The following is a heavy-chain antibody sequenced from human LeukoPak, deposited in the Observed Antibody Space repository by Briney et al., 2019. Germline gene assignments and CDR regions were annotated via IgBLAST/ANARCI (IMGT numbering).Heavy chain of an antibody. J-gene: IGHJ4*02. CDR1: GFTFSAYN. D-gene: IGHD1-26*01. V-gene: IGHV3-48*01. CDR3: AKIVGPSDFDS. Sequence: GGSLRLSCAASGFTFSAYNMEWVREARGKGGEGISHITSTSSAIYYADSVTGRFSISRDNAKNSLYLQMNSLRAEDTAVYYCAKIVGPSDFDSWGQGTLVTVSS. CDR2: ITSTSSAI.